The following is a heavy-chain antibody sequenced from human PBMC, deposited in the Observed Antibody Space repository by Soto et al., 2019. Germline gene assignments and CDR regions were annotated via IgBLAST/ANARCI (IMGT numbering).Heavy chain of an antibody. CDR1: GFTFSRYA. Sequence: PVGSLRLSCAASGFTFSRYAIHWVRQAPGKGLEWVAVISRDGTNKYYVDSVKGRFTISRDNSRNALYLQMNSLRHEDAAVYYCARSRGGAVADSFDFWGQGTLVTVSS. CDR2: ISRDGTNK. CDR3: ARSRGGAVADSFDF. D-gene: IGHD2-21*01. J-gene: IGHJ4*02. V-gene: IGHV3-30*04.